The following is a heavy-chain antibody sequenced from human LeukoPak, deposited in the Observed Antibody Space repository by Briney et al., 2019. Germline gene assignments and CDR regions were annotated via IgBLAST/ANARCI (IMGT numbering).Heavy chain of an antibody. V-gene: IGHV1-2*02. Sequence: GASVKVSCKASGYTFTGYYMHWVRQAPGQGLEWMGWINPNSGGTNYAQKFQGRVNMTRDTSISTAYMELSRLRSDDTAVYYCARVVDGRKWFRDPLPDYWGQGTLVTVSS. CDR1: GYTFTGYY. CDR3: ARVVDGRKWFRDPLPDY. D-gene: IGHD3-10*01. CDR2: INPNSGGT. J-gene: IGHJ4*02.